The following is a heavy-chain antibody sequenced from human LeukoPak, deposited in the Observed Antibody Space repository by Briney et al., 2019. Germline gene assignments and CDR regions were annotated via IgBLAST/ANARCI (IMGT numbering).Heavy chain of an antibody. V-gene: IGHV3-48*01. CDR2: ISSSSSTI. D-gene: IGHD1-1*01. J-gene: IGHJ4*02. CDR3: FTTGTTGRDY. CDR1: GFTFSSYS. Sequence: PGGSLRLSCAASGFTFSSYSMNWVRQAPGKGLEWVSYISSSSSTIYYADSVKGRFTISRDNAKNSLYLQMNSLRAEDTAAYYCFTTGTTGRDYWGQGTLVTVSS.